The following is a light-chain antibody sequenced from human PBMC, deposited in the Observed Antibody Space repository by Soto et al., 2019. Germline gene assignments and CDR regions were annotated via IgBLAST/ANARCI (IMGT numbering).Light chain of an antibody. CDR2: DVS. CDR3: SSYTSSNTYV. V-gene: IGLV2-14*03. J-gene: IGLJ1*01. CDR1: ISDVSGYNF. Sequence: SALTQPASVSGSPGQSITISCTGTISDVSGYNFVSWYQQYPGKAPKLMIYDVSNRPSGVSNRFSGSKSGNTASLTISGLRAEDEADYYCSSYTSSNTYVFGAGTKVTVL.